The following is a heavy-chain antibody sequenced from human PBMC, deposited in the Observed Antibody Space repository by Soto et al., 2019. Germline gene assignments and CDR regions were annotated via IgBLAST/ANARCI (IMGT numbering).Heavy chain of an antibody. CDR1: GFTFSSYA. D-gene: IGHD3-3*01. Sequence: QVQLVESGGGVVQPGRSLRLSCAASGFTFSSYAMHWVRQAPGKGLEWVAVISYDGSNKYYADSVKGRFTIARDNSKNTLYLQMNGLKAEDTAVYYCARDQGGFLEWRSYLDYWGQGTLVTVAS. V-gene: IGHV3-30-3*01. CDR2: ISYDGSNK. J-gene: IGHJ4*02. CDR3: ARDQGGFLEWRSYLDY.